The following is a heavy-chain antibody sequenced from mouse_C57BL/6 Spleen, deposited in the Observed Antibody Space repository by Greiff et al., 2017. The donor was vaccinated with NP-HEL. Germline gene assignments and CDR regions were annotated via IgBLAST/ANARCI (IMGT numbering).Heavy chain of an antibody. CDR1: GYTFTSYW. J-gene: IGHJ4*01. D-gene: IGHD1-1*01. CDR2: IDPSDSET. Sequence: VQLKESGAELVRPGSSVKLSCKASGYTFTSYWMHWVKQRPIQGLEWIGNIDPSDSETHYNQKFKDKATLTVDKSSSTAYMQLSSLTSEDSAVYYCARGRVTTVVDYYAMDYWGQGTSVTVSS. V-gene: IGHV1-52*01. CDR3: ARGRVTTVVDYYAMDY.